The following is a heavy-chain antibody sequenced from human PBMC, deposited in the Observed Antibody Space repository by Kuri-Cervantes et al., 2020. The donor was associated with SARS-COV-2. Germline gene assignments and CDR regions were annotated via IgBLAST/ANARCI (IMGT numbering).Heavy chain of an antibody. CDR2: ISSSSSYI. D-gene: IGHD3-22*01. Sequence: GESLKISCAASGFTFSSYSMNWVRQAPGKGLEWVSSISSSSSYIYYADSVKGRFTISRDNAKNSLYLQMNSLRAEDTAVYYCARDYFEEDSSGYYYVESWFDPWGQGTLVTVSS. CDR1: GFTFSSYS. J-gene: IGHJ5*02. V-gene: IGHV3-21*01. CDR3: ARDYFEEDSSGYYYVESWFDP.